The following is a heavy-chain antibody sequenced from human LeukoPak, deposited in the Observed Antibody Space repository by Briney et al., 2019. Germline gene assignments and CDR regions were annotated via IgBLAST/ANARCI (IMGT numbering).Heavy chain of an antibody. CDR3: ARRVVRGVIITYNWFDP. V-gene: IGHV4-34*01. CDR2: INHSGST. Sequence: SETLSLTCAVYGGSFSGYQWSWIRQAPGKGLEWIGEINHSGSTNYNPSLKSQVTISVDTSKNQFSLKLSSVTAADTAVYYCARRVVRGVIITYNWFDPWGQGTLVTVSS. D-gene: IGHD3-10*01. CDR1: GGSFSGYQ. J-gene: IGHJ5*02.